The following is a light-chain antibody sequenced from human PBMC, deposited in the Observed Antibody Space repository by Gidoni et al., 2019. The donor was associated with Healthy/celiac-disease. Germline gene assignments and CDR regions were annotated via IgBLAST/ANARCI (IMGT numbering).Light chain of an antibody. J-gene: IGKJ1*01. V-gene: IGKV1-39*01. Sequence: DIQMTQSPSSLSASVGDRVTIPCRASQSISSYLNWYQQKPGKAPNLLIYAASSLQSGVPSRFSGSGSGTAFTLTISSLQPEDFATYYCQQSYSTLWTFGQGTKVEIK. CDR1: QSISSY. CDR2: AAS. CDR3: QQSYSTLWT.